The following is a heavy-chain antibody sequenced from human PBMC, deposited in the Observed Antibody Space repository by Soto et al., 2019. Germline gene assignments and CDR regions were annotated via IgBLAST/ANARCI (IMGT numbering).Heavy chain of an antibody. CDR1: GFTFSSYA. Sequence: GGSLRLSCAASGFTFSSYAMSWVRQAPGKGLEWVSAISGSGGSTYYADSVKGRFTISRDNSKKTLYLQMNSLRAEGTAVYYCAETTSFGYFDYWGQGTLVTVSS. CDR2: ISGSGGST. D-gene: IGHD4-17*01. J-gene: IGHJ4*02. CDR3: AETTSFGYFDY. V-gene: IGHV3-23*01.